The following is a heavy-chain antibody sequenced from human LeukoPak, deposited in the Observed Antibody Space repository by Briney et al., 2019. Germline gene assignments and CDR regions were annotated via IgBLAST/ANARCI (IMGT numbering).Heavy chain of an antibody. CDR3: ARSLDWAGYSFDS. J-gene: IGHJ4*02. CDR1: GGSISSYY. D-gene: IGHD3-9*01. CDR2: IYYSGSS. Sequence: SETLSLTCTVSGGSISSYYWSWIRQPPGKGLEWIGYIYYSGSSNYNPSLKSRVTISVDTSKNQSSLKLSYLTAADTAVYYCARSLDWAGYSFDSWGQGTLVTVSS. V-gene: IGHV4-59*01.